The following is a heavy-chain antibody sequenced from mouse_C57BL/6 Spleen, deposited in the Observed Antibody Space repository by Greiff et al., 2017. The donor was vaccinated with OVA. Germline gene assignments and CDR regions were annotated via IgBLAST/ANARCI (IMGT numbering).Heavy chain of an antibody. J-gene: IGHJ3*01. CDR1: GYTFTSYW. CDR2: INPSNGGT. Sequence: QVQLQQPGTELVKPGASVKLSCKASGYTFTSYWMHWVKQRPGQGLEWIGNINPSNGGTNYNDKFKSKATLTVDKSSSTAYMQLSSLTSEDSAVYYCARWRENDETWFAYWGQGTLVTVSA. CDR3: ARWRENDETWFAY. V-gene: IGHV1-53*01. D-gene: IGHD2-12*01.